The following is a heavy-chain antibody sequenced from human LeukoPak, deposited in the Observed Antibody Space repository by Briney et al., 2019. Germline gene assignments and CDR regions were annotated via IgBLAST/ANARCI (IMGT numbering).Heavy chain of an antibody. D-gene: IGHD2-15*01. CDR1: GYTFTGYY. V-gene: IGHV1-2*06. CDR3: ARGDIVVVVAAADY. CDR2: INPNSGGT. Sequence: ASVKVSCXASGYTFTGYYMHWVRQAPGQGLEWMGRINPNSGGTNYAQKFQGRVTMTRDTAISTAYMELSRLRSDDTAVYYCARGDIVVVVAAADYWGQGTLVTVSS. J-gene: IGHJ4*02.